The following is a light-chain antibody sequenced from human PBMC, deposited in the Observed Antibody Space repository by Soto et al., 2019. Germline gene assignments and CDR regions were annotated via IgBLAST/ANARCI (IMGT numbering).Light chain of an antibody. CDR2: EVT. CDR3: SSFTSSSTVL. J-gene: IGLJ2*01. CDR1: SSDIGGYNY. Sequence: QSALTQPASVSGSPGQSITISCTGSSSDIGGYNYVSWYQHHPGKAPKLIIYEVTNRPSGLSSRFSGSKSGNTASLTVSGLQAEDEGDYYCSSFTSSSTVLFGGGTKVTVL. V-gene: IGLV2-14*01.